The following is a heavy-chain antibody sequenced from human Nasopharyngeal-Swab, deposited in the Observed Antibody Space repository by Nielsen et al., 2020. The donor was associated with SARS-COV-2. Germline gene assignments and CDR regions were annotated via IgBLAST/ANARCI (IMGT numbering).Heavy chain of an antibody. CDR1: GGSISSGSYY. CDR3: ARDRLRAGYGMDV. V-gene: IGHV4-61*10. CDR2: IYSSGST. J-gene: IGHJ6*02. Sequence: SETLSLTCTVSGGSISSGSYYWSWIRQPAGKGLEWIGRIYSSGSTNYNPSLKSRVTISVDTSKNQFSLKLTSVTAADTAVYYCARDRLRAGYGMDVWGQGTTVTVSS.